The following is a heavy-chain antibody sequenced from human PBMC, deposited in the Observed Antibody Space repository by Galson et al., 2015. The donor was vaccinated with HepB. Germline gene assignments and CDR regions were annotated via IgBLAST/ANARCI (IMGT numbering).Heavy chain of an antibody. CDR1: GSTFSNYG. J-gene: IGHJ6*02. V-gene: IGHV3-30*19. Sequence: SLRLSCAASGSTFSNYGMYWVRQAPGKGLEWMAVISYDGSYQYYADSVKGRFTISRDNSKNTLYLQMNSLGGEDTAVYFCAREVTLTSSWYYYGMDVWGHGTTVIVSS. CDR3: AREVTLTSSWYYYGMDV. CDR2: ISYDGSYQ. D-gene: IGHD6-13*01.